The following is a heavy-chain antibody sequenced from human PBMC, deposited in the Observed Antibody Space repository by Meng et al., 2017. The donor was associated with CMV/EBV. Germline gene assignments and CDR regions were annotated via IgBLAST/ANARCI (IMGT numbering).Heavy chain of an antibody. D-gene: IGHD3-22*01. V-gene: IGHV3-7*01. CDR1: GFPFRSYW. J-gene: IGHJ4*02. CDR3: ARDELYYYDSSGYRFDY. CDR2: IKQDGSEK. Sequence: GESLMISCAASGFPFRSYWMSWVRQAPGKGLEWVANIKQDGSEKYYVDSVKGRFTISRDNAKNSLYLQMNSLRAEDTAVYYCARDELYYYDSSGYRFDYWGQGTLVTVSS.